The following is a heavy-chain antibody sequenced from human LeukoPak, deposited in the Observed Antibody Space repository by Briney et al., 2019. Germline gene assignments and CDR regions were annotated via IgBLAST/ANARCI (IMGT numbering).Heavy chain of an antibody. J-gene: IGHJ4*02. Sequence: SQTLSLTCTVSGGSISSGSYYWSWIRQPAGKGLEWIGRIYTSGSTNYNPSLKSRVTISVDTSKNQFSLKLSSVTAADTAVYYCARTYYYDSGGYYSLDYWGQGTLVTASS. V-gene: IGHV4-61*02. D-gene: IGHD3-22*01. CDR2: IYTSGST. CDR3: ARTYYYDSGGYYSLDY. CDR1: GGSISSGSYY.